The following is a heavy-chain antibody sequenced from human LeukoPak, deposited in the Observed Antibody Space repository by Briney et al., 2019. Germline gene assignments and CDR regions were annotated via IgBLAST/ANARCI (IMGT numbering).Heavy chain of an antibody. J-gene: IGHJ4*02. V-gene: IGHV1-46*01. D-gene: IGHD3-22*01. CDR3: ARSVQNYYDSSGQTKIDY. CDR1: GYTFTSYY. CDR2: INPSGGST. Sequence: GASVKVPCKASGYTFTSYYMHWVRQAPGQGLEWMGIINPSGGSTSYAQKFQGRVTMTRDMSTSTVYMELSSLRSEDTAVYYCARSVQNYYDSSGQTKIDYWGQGTLVTVSS.